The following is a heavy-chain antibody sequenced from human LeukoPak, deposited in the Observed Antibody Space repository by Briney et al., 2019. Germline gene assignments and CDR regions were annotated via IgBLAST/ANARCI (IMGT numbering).Heavy chain of an antibody. J-gene: IGHJ5*02. V-gene: IGHV3-23*01. CDR1: GFTFSSYT. D-gene: IGHD6-13*01. CDR2: ISGGGVST. CDR3: ARDVVAAAVSPPWFDP. Sequence: GGSLRLSCAASGFTFSSYTMSWVRQAPGKGLEWVSSISGGGVSTYYADSVKGRFTISRDNAKNSLYLQMNSLRAEDTAVYYCARDVVAAAVSPPWFDPWGQGTLVTVSS.